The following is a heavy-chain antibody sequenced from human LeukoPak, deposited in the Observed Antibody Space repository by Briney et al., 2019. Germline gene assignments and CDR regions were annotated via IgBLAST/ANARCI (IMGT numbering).Heavy chain of an antibody. CDR2: ISGSSNPI. CDR3: ARDGLVGAAYFQR. J-gene: IGHJ1*01. Sequence: PGGSLRLSCAASGFTFSSYSMSWVRQAPGKGLEWVSYISGSSNPIYYADSVKGRFTISRDNAKNSLYLQMNSLRAEDTAVYYCARDGLVGAAYFQRWGQGILVTVSS. CDR1: GFTFSSYS. V-gene: IGHV3-48*01. D-gene: IGHD1-26*01.